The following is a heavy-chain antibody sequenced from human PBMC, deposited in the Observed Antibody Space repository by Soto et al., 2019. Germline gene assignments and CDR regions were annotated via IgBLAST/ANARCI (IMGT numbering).Heavy chain of an antibody. CDR1: GGSISSGGYS. D-gene: IGHD3-22*01. CDR2: IYHSGST. V-gene: IGHV4-30-2*01. J-gene: IGHJ4*02. CDR3: ARRTGKWLDFDY. Sequence: SETLSLTCAVSGGSISSGGYSWSWIWQPPGKDLEWIGYIYHSGSTYYNPSLKSRVTISVDRSKNQFSLKLSSVTAADTAVYYCARRTGKWLDFDYWGQGTMVTVSS.